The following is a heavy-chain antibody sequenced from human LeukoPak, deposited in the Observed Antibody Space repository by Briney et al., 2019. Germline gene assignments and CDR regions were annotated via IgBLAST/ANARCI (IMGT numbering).Heavy chain of an antibody. D-gene: IGHD3-22*01. CDR1: GDSINSGGYY. CDR3: ASQANFYDSSGYFRP. V-gene: IGHV4-31*03. CDR2: ICYSGST. J-gene: IGHJ1*01. Sequence: SQTLSLTCTVSGDSINSGGYYWPWIRQRPGKGLEWIGYICYSGSTYYNPSLRSRVTLSLDTSKNQFSLKLNSVTAAGTDVYYCASQANFYDSSGYFRPWGQGTLVTVSS.